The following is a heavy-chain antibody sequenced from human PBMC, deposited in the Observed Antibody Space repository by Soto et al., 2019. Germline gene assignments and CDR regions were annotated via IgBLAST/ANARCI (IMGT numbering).Heavy chain of an antibody. J-gene: IGHJ4*02. D-gene: IGHD5-12*01. CDR3: AHSDGGYEIVYFDF. Sequence: QITLQESGPTLVKPTQTLTLTCTFSGFSFTTAGVAVGWIRQTPGGALEWLTLIYYNDDRRFSPSLKTRLTITGDTSQNQVVLSLTNVDPGDTASYFWAHSDGGYEIVYFDFWGQGIPVTVSS. CDR1: GFSFTTAGVA. CDR2: IYYNDDR. V-gene: IGHV2-5*01.